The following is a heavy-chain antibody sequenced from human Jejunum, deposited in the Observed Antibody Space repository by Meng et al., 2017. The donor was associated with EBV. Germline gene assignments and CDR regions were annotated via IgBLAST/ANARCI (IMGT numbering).Heavy chain of an antibody. Sequence: QVQLVQSGAEVKKPGASVKVSCKASGFTFTNYDINWVRQASGQGLEWMGWMNPSNGKTGYAQKFQGRVTMTRDASTSTAYMELSSLRSDDTAVYFCARGAQPIDLWGQGTLVTVFS. CDR2: MNPSNGKT. D-gene: IGHD3-3*01. J-gene: IGHJ5*02. CDR1: GFTFTNYD. CDR3: ARGAQPIDL. V-gene: IGHV1-8*01.